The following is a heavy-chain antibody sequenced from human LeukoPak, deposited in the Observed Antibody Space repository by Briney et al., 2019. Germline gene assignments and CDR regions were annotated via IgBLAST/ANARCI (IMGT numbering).Heavy chain of an antibody. V-gene: IGHV3-53*01. CDR2: IYSDGTA. CDR1: GSTFSNNR. J-gene: IGHJ5*02. Sequence: GGSLRLSCAASGSTFSNNRMSWVRQAPGRGLEWVSVIYSDGTAYYADSVKGRFTISRDNSKSTLYLQMNSLKADDTAVYYCVRDLTWGQGTLVTVSS. CDR3: VRDLT.